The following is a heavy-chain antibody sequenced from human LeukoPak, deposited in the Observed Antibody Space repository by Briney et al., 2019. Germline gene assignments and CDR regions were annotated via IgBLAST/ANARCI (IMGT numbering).Heavy chain of an antibody. Sequence: PGGSLRLSCAASGFTVSSNYMSWVRQAPGKGLEWVSVIYSGGSTYYADSVKGRFTISRDNSKNTLYLQMNSLKAEDTAVYYCARDRSTTAVDYWGQGTLVTVSS. D-gene: IGHD4-17*01. CDR3: ARDRSTTAVDY. CDR1: GFTVSSNY. V-gene: IGHV3-66*01. J-gene: IGHJ4*02. CDR2: IYSGGST.